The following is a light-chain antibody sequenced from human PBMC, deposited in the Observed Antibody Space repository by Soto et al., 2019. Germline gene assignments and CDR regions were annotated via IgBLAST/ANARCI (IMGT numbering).Light chain of an antibody. CDR2: DAS. J-gene: IGKJ4*01. V-gene: IGKV3-11*01. Sequence: EIVLTQSPATLSLSPGERATLSCRASQSVSSYLAWYQQKPGQAPRLLIYDASNRATGIPARFSGSGSGTDSTLTISSLEPEDFAVYYCQQRSNWPLHFGGGTKVDIK. CDR3: QQRSNWPLH. CDR1: QSVSSY.